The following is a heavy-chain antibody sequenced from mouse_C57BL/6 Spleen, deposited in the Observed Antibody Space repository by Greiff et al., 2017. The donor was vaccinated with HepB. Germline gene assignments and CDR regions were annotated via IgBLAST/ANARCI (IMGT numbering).Heavy chain of an antibody. Sequence: VMLVESGPGLVQPSQSLSITCTVSGFSLTSYGVHWVRQSPGKGLEWLGVIWRGGSTDYNAAFMSRLSITKDNSKSHVFFKMNSLQADDTAIYYCAKGTTTVVAPDGYAMDYWGQGTSVTVSS. CDR1: GFSLTSYG. CDR2: IWRGGST. V-gene: IGHV2-5*01. D-gene: IGHD1-1*01. CDR3: AKGTTTVVAPDGYAMDY. J-gene: IGHJ4*01.